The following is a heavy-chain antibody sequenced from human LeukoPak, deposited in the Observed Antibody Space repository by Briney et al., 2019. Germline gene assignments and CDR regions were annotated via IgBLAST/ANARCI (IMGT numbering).Heavy chain of an antibody. Sequence: SETLSLTCTASGGSISSYYWSWIRQPPGKGLEWIGYIYYSGSTNYNPSLKSRVTIPVDTSKNQFSLKLSSVTAADTAVYYCARDRGCGPDCHDFDYWGQGTLVTVSS. CDR3: ARDRGCGPDCHDFDY. V-gene: IGHV4-59*01. J-gene: IGHJ4*02. CDR1: GGSISSYY. D-gene: IGHD2-21*02. CDR2: IYYSGST.